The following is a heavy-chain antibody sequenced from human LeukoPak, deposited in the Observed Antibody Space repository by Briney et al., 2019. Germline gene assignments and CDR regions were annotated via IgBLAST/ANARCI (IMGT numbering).Heavy chain of an antibody. Sequence: GGSLRLSCAASGFTFSSYWMTWVRQAPGKGLEWVANIKHDGSENYFVDSVKGRFTVSRDNAKNSLYLQLNSLRAEDTAVYYCARGVTTGVDAFDIWGQGTKVTVSS. CDR3: ARGVTTGVDAFDI. V-gene: IGHV3-7*01. CDR2: IKHDGSEN. D-gene: IGHD4-17*01. J-gene: IGHJ3*02. CDR1: GFTFSSYW.